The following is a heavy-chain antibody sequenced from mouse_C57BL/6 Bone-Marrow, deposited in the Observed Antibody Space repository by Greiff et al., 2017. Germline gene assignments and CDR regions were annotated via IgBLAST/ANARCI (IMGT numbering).Heavy chain of an antibody. D-gene: IGHD3-2*02. CDR1: GYTFTSYG. J-gene: IGHJ3*01. V-gene: IGHV1-81*01. CDR3: ARPGPAWFAY. CDR2: IYPRSGNT. Sequence: VQLQQSGAELARPGASVKLSCKASGYTFTSYGISWVKQRTGQGLEWIGEIYPRSGNTYYNEKFKGKATLTADKSSSTAYMELRSLTSEDSAVYFGARPGPAWFAYWGQGTLVTVSA.